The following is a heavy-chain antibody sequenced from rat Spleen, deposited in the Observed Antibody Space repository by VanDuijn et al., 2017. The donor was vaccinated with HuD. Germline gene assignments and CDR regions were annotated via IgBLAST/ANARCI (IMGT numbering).Heavy chain of an antibody. CDR1: GFTFNAYW. V-gene: IGHV5-31*01. D-gene: IGHD1-10*01. CDR2: ITNTGGDV. J-gene: IGHJ2*01. Sequence: EVQLVESGGGLVQPGRSLKLSCVASGFTFNAYWMSWIRQAPGKGLEWVASITNTGGDVYYPDSVKGRFTVSRDNAQNTLYLQMNSLRSEDTATYYCATRDNNYGYWGQGVMVTVSS. CDR3: ATRDNNYGY.